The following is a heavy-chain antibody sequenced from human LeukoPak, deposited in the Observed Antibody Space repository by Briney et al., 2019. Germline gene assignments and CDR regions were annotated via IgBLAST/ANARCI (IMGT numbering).Heavy chain of an antibody. CDR1: GGTFSSYA. V-gene: IGHV1-69*01. Sequence: SVKVSCKASGGTFSSYAISWVRQAPGQGLELMGGIIPIFGTPNYAQNFQGRVTITADEATSTAYMELRSLRSDDTAVYYCARGPGGRSGYYPLEDYYYYYYMDVWGKGTTVTVSS. CDR2: IIPIFGTP. D-gene: IGHD3-22*01. J-gene: IGHJ6*03. CDR3: ARGPGGRSGYYPLEDYYYYYYMDV.